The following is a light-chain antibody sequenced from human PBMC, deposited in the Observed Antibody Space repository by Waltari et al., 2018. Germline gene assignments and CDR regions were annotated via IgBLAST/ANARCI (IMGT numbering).Light chain of an antibody. V-gene: IGKV3-15*01. CDR3: QQYTSWPS. J-gene: IGKJ4*01. CDR1: QSVGSN. Sequence: EIVMTQSPATLSVSPGERATLSGRASQSVGSNLAWYQQKAGQPPRLLIHGASTRATGIPARFSGSGSGTEFTLTISSLQSEDFALYSCQQYTSWPSFGGGTKVEIK. CDR2: GAS.